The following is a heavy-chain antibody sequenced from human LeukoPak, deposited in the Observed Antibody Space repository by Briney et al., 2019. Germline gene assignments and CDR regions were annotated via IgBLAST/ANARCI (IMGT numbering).Heavy chain of an antibody. J-gene: IGHJ4*01. CDR1: GFTISGFW. CDR2: MNSAGTTI. D-gene: IGHD1-1*01. Sequence: GGSLRLSCAASGFTISGFWMHWVRQVPGEGLVWVARMNSAGTTINYADSVKGRFTISRDNVRNTLHLQMNNLSLEDTAVYLCTREVQVRASASLGLWGRGTLVTVS. CDR3: TREVQVRASASLGL. V-gene: IGHV3-74*01.